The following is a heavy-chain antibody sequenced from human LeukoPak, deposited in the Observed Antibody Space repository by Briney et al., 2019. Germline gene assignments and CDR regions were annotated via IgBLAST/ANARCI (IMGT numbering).Heavy chain of an antibody. CDR3: ASISGWYHDY. CDR2: INPSGGST. D-gene: IGHD6-19*01. CDR1: GGTFSSYA. Sequence: ASVKVSRKASGGTFSSYAISWVRQAPGQGLEWMGIINPSGGSTSYAQKFQGRVTMTRDTSTSTVYMELSSLRSEDTAVYYCASISGWYHDYWGQGTLVTVSS. V-gene: IGHV1-46*01. J-gene: IGHJ4*02.